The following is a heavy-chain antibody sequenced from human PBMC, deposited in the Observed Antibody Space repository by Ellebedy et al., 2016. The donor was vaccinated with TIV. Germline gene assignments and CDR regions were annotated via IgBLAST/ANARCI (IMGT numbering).Heavy chain of an antibody. Sequence: SETLSLTCTVSGGSISSTSDYWGWIRQPPGKGLEWIGSIQYSGTAYYNPSLKSRVTISVDTSTNEFSLKVKSMTAADTAKYFCARSYGDYHSDWGQGTLVTVSS. CDR1: GGSISSTSDY. J-gene: IGHJ4*02. CDR2: IQYSGTA. D-gene: IGHD4-17*01. V-gene: IGHV4-39*07. CDR3: ARSYGDYHSD.